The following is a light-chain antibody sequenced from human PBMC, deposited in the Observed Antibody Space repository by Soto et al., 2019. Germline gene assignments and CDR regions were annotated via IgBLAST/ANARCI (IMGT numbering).Light chain of an antibody. CDR2: DVS. J-gene: IGLJ1*01. CDR3: SSYAGSNNLV. CDR1: SSDVGGYNY. Sequence: QSVLTQPPSASGSPGQSVTISCTGTSSDVGGYNYVSWYQQHPGKAPKLMIYDVSKRPSGVPDRFSGSKSGNTASLTVSGLQAGDEADYYCSSYAGSNNLVFGTGTKVTVL. V-gene: IGLV2-8*01.